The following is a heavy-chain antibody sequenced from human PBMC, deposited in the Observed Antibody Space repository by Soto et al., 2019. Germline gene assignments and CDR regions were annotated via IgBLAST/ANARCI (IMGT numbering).Heavy chain of an antibody. CDR2: ISGSGDST. D-gene: IGHD1-26*01. CDR1: GFTFSSNA. CDR3: AKDPLVSGQDRYMGV. Sequence: EVQLLESGGGLVQPGGSLRLSCAASGFTFSSNAMNWVRQAPWKGLEWVSTISGSGDSTYYADSVKGRFTISRDNSNNTLYLQMNSLRAEDTAVYYCAKDPLVSGQDRYMGVWGKGTTVTVSS. J-gene: IGHJ6*04. V-gene: IGHV3-23*01.